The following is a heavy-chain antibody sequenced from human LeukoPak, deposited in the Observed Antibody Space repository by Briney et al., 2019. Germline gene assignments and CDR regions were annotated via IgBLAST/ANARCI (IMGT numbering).Heavy chain of an antibody. Sequence: SGTLSLTCTVSGGSISSSNWWSWVRQPPGKGLEWIGEIYHSGSTNYNPSLKSRVTILVDKSKNQFSLKLSSVTAADTAVYYCARGRLDYDILTGSAAYYYMDVWGKGTTVTISS. J-gene: IGHJ6*03. D-gene: IGHD3-9*01. V-gene: IGHV4-4*02. CDR1: GGSISSSNW. CDR2: IYHSGST. CDR3: ARGRLDYDILTGSAAYYYMDV.